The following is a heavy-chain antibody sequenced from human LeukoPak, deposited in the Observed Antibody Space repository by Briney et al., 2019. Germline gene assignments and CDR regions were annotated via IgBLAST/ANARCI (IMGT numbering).Heavy chain of an antibody. Sequence: GGSLRLSCAASGFTFSSYSMSWVRQAPGKGLEWVSVIGGGGDTSTYYADSVKGRFTISRDNSKNTLYLHMNSLRAEDTAVYYCATRGIAAAWGQGALVTVSS. CDR2: IGGGGDTST. D-gene: IGHD6-13*01. CDR1: GFTFSSYS. CDR3: ATRGIAAA. V-gene: IGHV3-23*01. J-gene: IGHJ5*02.